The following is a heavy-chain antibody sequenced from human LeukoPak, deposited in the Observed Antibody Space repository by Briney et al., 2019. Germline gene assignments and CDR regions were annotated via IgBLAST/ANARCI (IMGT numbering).Heavy chain of an antibody. J-gene: IGHJ4*02. CDR3: ARRTYFYDSSGYYFDY. D-gene: IGHD3-22*01. CDR1: GGSISSYY. CDR2: IYYSGST. V-gene: IGHV4-59*01. Sequence: SETLSLTCTVSGGSISSYYWSWIRQPPGKGLEGIGYIYYSGSTNYNPSLTSRGTISVDTSKNQFSLKLSSVTAADTAVYYCARRTYFYDSSGYYFDYWGQGTLVTVSS.